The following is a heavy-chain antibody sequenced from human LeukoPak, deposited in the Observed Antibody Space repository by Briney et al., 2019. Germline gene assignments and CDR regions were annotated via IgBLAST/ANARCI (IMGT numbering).Heavy chain of an antibody. V-gene: IGHV3-33*01. CDR1: GFTFSNHG. D-gene: IGHD1-26*01. Sequence: GGSLRLSCAASGFTFSNHGMHWVRQAPGEGLEWVAVIWYDGSNRYYADSVKGRFTISRDNSKNTLYLEMNSLRADDTAVYYCARDRSAEFLDYWGQGILVTVSS. CDR2: IWYDGSNR. CDR3: ARDRSAEFLDY. J-gene: IGHJ4*02.